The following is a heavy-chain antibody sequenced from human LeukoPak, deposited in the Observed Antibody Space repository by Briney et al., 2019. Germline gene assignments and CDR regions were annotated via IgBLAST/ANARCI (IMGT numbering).Heavy chain of an antibody. CDR2: ISGSGGST. V-gene: IGHV3-23*01. CDR3: ANCPNEYYYYYMDV. J-gene: IGHJ6*03. CDR1: GFTFSSYA. Sequence: GGSLRLSCAASGFTFSSYAMSWVRQAPGKGLEWVSAISGSGGSTYYADSVKGRFTISRDNSKNTLYLQMNSLRAEDTAVYYRANCPNEYYYYYMDVWGKGTTVTVSS. D-gene: IGHD2-8*01.